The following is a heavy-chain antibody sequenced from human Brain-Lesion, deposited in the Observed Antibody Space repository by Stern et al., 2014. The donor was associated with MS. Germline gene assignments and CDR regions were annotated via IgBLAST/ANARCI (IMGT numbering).Heavy chain of an antibody. V-gene: IGHV1-8*01. CDR3: ARRRQYYYGSGDY. CDR2: MNPDSGNI. CDR1: GYTFTSYD. D-gene: IGHD3-10*01. J-gene: IGHJ4*02. Sequence: VQLVESGAEVKKPGASVKVSCKASGYTFTSYDVTWVRQAPGQGLEWMGWMNPDSGNIGYAQKFQGRGIMTRSTSISTAYMELTSLRSEDTAVYYCARRRQYYYGSGDYWGQGTLVTVSS.